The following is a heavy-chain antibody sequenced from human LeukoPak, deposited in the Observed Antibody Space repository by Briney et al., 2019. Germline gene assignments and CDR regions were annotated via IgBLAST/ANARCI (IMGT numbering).Heavy chain of an antibody. V-gene: IGHV3-23*01. Sequence: GGSLRLSCAASGFTFSNYGMSWVRQAPGKGLEWVSANSNSGGSTYYADSVKGRFIISRDNSKNTLYLQMKSLRAEDTAVYFCAKAPVTSCRGAYCYPFDSWGQGTLVTVSS. CDR1: GFTFSNYG. D-gene: IGHD2-21*01. CDR3: AKAPVTSCRGAYCYPFDS. J-gene: IGHJ4*02. CDR2: NSNSGGST.